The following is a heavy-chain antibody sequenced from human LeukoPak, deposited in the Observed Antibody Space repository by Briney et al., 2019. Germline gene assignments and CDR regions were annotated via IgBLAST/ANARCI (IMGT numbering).Heavy chain of an antibody. CDR2: ISSSGSTI. J-gene: IGHJ4*02. Sequence: GGSLRLSCAASGFSFNTYSMNWVRQAPGKGLEWVSYISSSGSTIYYADSVKGRFTISRDNAKNSLYLQMNSLRAEDTAVYYCASLTTKVEMATIDWGQGTLVTVSS. V-gene: IGHV3-48*04. D-gene: IGHD5-24*01. CDR1: GFSFNTYS. CDR3: ASLTTKVEMATID.